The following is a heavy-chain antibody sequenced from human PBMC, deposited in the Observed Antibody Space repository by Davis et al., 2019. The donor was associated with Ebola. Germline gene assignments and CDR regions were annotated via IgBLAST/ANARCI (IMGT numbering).Heavy chain of an antibody. J-gene: IGHJ4*02. V-gene: IGHV4-61*09. CDR3: TREASGSGKYSLRHSDY. Sequence: SETLSLTCTVSGGSVTSGSYYWSWIRQPAGKGLEWIGHIYTSGSTNYNPSLDSRVAMSLDTSKNLFSLRLDYATAADTAVYYCTREASGSGKYSLRHSDYWSQGVLVTVSS. CDR1: GGSVTSGSYY. D-gene: IGHD3-10*01. CDR2: IYTSGST.